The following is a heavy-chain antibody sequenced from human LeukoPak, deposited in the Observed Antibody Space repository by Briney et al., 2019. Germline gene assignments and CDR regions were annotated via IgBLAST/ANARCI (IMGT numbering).Heavy chain of an antibody. CDR1: GGSISSYY. J-gene: IGHJ3*02. D-gene: IGHD6-19*01. CDR3: ARHKREIAVAGLNAFDI. CDR2: IYASGST. Sequence: SETLSLTCIVSGGSISSYYWSWIRQPAGKGLEWIGRIYASGSTNYNPSLKSRVTISVDTSKNQFSLKLSSVTAADTAVYYCARHKREIAVAGLNAFDIWGQGTMVTVSS. V-gene: IGHV4-4*07.